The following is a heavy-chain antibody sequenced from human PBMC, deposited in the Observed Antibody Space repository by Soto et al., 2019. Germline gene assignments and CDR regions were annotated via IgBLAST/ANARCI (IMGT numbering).Heavy chain of an antibody. CDR3: ASSITMIVVGLPDAFDI. J-gene: IGHJ3*02. CDR1: GFTFSSYS. CDR2: ISSSSSYI. V-gene: IGHV3-21*01. D-gene: IGHD3-22*01. Sequence: PGGSLRLSCAASGFTFSSYSMNWVRQAPGKGLEWVSSISSSSSYIYYADSVKGRFTISRDNAKNSLYLQMNSLRAEDTAVYYCASSITMIVVGLPDAFDIWGQGTMVTVSS.